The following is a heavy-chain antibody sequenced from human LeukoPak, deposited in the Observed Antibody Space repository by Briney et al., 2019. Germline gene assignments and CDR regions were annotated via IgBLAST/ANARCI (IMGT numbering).Heavy chain of an antibody. CDR3: ARVTVDSSWYIQPLNWFDP. CDR1: GYTFTSYG. CDR2: ISAYNGNT. Sequence: GASVKVSCKASGYTFTSYGISWVRQAPGQGLEWMGWISAYNGNTNYAQKLQGRVTMTTDTSTSTAYMELRSLRSDDTAVYYCARVTVDSSWYIQPLNWFDPWGQGTLVTASS. J-gene: IGHJ5*02. V-gene: IGHV1-18*01. D-gene: IGHD6-13*01.